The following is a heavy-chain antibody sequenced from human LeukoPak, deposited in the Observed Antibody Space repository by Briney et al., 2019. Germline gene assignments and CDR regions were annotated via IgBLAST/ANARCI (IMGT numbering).Heavy chain of an antibody. J-gene: IGHJ6*04. CDR1: GGTFSSYA. Sequence: GSSVKVSCKASGGTFSSYAISWVRQAPGQGLEWVGGIIPIFGTANYAQKFQGRVTITADESTSTAYMELSSLRSEDTAVYYCARRSAVPAAMRGIYYYGMDVWGKGTTVTVSS. V-gene: IGHV1-69*01. CDR2: IIPIFGTA. D-gene: IGHD2-2*01. CDR3: ARRSAVPAAMRGIYYYGMDV.